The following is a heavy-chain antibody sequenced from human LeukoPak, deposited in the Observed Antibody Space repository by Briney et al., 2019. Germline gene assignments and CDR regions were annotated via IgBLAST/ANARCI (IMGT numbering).Heavy chain of an antibody. J-gene: IGHJ5*02. CDR1: GFTFSTYA. CDR2: ISGSGGST. CDR3: APSPYYYESSGYSA. V-gene: IGHV3-23*01. Sequence: SGGSLRLSCAASGFTFSTYAMSWVRQAPGKGLECVSAISGSGGSTYYADSVKGRFTISRDNSKNTLYLQMSSLRAEDTAVYYCAPSPYYYESSGYSAWGQGTLVTVSS. D-gene: IGHD3-22*01.